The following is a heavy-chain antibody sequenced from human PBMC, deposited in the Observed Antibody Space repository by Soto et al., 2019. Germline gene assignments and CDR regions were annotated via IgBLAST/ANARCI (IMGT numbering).Heavy chain of an antibody. D-gene: IGHD2-21*02. Sequence: EVQLLESGGGLVQPGGSLRLSCAASGFTFSSYAMSWVRQAPGKGLEWVSAISGSGGSTYYADSVKGRFTISRDNSKNTLYLQMNSLRAEDTAVYYCAKSLYIVVVTVVDNDYWGQGTLVTVSS. CDR2: ISGSGGST. CDR3: AKSLYIVVVTVVDNDY. CDR1: GFTFSSYA. J-gene: IGHJ4*02. V-gene: IGHV3-23*01.